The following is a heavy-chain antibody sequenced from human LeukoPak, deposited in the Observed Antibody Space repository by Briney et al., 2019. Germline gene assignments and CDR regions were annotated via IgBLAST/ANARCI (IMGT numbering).Heavy chain of an antibody. CDR2: VYHSGST. Sequence: ETLSLTCAVSGGSISSSNWWSWVRQPPGKGLEWIGEVYHSGSTNYNPSLKSRVTISVDRSKNQFSLKLSSVTAADTAVYYCAAAAGDGEFDYWGQGTLVTVSS. D-gene: IGHD6-13*01. CDR1: GGSISSSNW. V-gene: IGHV4-4*02. CDR3: AAAAGDGEFDY. J-gene: IGHJ4*02.